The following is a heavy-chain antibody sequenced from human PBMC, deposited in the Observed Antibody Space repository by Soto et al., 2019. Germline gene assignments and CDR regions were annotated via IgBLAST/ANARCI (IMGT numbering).Heavy chain of an antibody. D-gene: IGHD7-27*01. Sequence: PSETLSLTCAISGGSISSGGYSWSWIRQPPGKGLEWIGYIYHSGSTYYNPSLKSRVTISVDGSKNQFSLKLSSVTAADTAVYYCARVPGPWGQGTLVTVSS. CDR2: IYHSGST. CDR1: GGSISSGGYS. J-gene: IGHJ5*02. CDR3: ARVPGP. V-gene: IGHV4-30-2*01.